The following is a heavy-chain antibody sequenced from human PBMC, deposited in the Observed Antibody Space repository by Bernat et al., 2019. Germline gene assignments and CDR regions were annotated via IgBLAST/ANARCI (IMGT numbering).Heavy chain of an antibody. CDR3: ARDRAVGFGDFQQFAY. D-gene: IGHD3-10*01. J-gene: IGHJ4*02. V-gene: IGHV1-18*01. CDR1: GYTFSSYG. Sequence: QVHLVQSGAEVKKPGASVKVSCKASGYTFSSYGFSWVRQAPGQGLEWMGWISAYNGNTNSAQKFQGRVTMSTDTSTSTAYMELRSLRFDDTAVYYCARDRAVGFGDFQQFAYWGQGTLVTVSS. CDR2: ISAYNGNT.